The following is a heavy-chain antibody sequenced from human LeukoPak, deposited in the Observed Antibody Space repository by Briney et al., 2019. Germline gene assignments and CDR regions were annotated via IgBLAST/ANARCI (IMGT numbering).Heavy chain of an antibody. Sequence: SVKVSCKASGGTFSSYAISWVRQAPGQGLEWMGGIIPIFGTANYAQKFQGRVTITADKSTSTAYMELSSLRSEDTAVYYCAKDGSGSYYSYYYYYMDVWGKGTTVTVSS. V-gene: IGHV1-69*06. J-gene: IGHJ6*03. D-gene: IGHD3-10*01. CDR3: AKDGSGSYYSYYYYYMDV. CDR2: IIPIFGTA. CDR1: GGTFSSYA.